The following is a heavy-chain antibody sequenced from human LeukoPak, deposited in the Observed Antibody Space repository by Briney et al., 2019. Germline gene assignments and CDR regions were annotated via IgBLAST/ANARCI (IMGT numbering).Heavy chain of an antibody. CDR1: GFTFSSYE. CDR3: ARDSHSSSWYSEFDY. V-gene: IGHV3-21*01. J-gene: IGHJ4*02. CDR2: INILSNYI. Sequence: GGSLRLSCAASGFTFSSYEMNWVRQAPGKGLEWVSSINILSNYIYYADSVKGRFTISRDNAKNSLYLQMNSLRAEDTAVYYCARDSHSSSWYSEFDYWGQGTLVTVSS. D-gene: IGHD6-13*01.